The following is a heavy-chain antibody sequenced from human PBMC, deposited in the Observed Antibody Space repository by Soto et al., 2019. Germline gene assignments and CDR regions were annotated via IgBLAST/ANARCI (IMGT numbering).Heavy chain of an antibody. CDR2: IYHSGST. V-gene: IGHV4-4*02. Sequence: QVQLQESGPGLVNPSGALSLTCAVSGGSISSSNWWSWVRQPPGKGLEWIGEIYHSGSTNYNPSLKSRVTISVDKSKNQFSLKLSSVTAADTTVYYCARVVGGYYYGMDVWGQGTTVTVSS. CDR1: GGSISSSNW. J-gene: IGHJ6*02. D-gene: IGHD2-2*01. CDR3: ARVVGGYYYGMDV.